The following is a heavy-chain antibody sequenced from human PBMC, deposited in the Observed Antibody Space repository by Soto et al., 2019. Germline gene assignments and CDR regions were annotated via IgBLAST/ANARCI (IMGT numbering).Heavy chain of an antibody. CDR2: IRSKAYGGTT. V-gene: IGHV3-49*03. CDR1: RFAFVDYA. Sequence: SLTLSCASIRFAFVDYAISWFRQAPGKGLEWVGFIRSKAYGGTTEYAASVKGRFTISRDDSKSIAYLQMNSLKTEDTAVYYCTGTIFGVAPDIWGQGT. CDR3: TGTIFGVAPDI. D-gene: IGHD3-3*01. J-gene: IGHJ3*02.